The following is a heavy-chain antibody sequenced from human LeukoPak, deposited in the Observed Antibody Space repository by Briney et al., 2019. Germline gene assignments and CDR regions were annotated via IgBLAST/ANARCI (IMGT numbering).Heavy chain of an antibody. J-gene: IGHJ4*02. Sequence: SETLSLTCTVSGGSISSYYWSWIRQPPGKGLEWIGEINHSGSTNYNPSLKSRITISVDTSKNQFSLKLSSVTAADTAVYYCATEPAGKGFDYWGQGTLVTVSS. CDR1: GGSISSYY. V-gene: IGHV4-34*01. D-gene: IGHD1-14*01. CDR2: INHSGST. CDR3: ATEPAGKGFDY.